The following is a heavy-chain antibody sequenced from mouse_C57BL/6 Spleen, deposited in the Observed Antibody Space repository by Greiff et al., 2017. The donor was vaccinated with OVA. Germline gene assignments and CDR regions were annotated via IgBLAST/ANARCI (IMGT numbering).Heavy chain of an antibody. Sequence: EVQLQESGGGLVQPKGSLKLSCAASGFSFNTYAMNWVRQAPGKGLEWVARIRSKSNNYATYYADSVKDRFTISRDDSESMLYLQMNNLKTEDTAMDYCVRPITTVEFAYWGQGTLVTVSA. CDR2: IRSKSNNYAT. D-gene: IGHD1-1*01. J-gene: IGHJ3*01. V-gene: IGHV10-1*01. CDR3: VRPITTVEFAY. CDR1: GFSFNTYA.